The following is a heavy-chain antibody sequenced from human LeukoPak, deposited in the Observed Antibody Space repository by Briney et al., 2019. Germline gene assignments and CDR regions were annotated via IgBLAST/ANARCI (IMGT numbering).Heavy chain of an antibody. D-gene: IGHD3-10*01. CDR1: GYSFTSYW. CDR2: IYPGDSDT. Sequence: RESLKISCKASGYSFTSYWIGWVRQMPGKGLEWMGIIYPGDSDTRYSPSFQGQATISADKSISTAYLQWSSLKASDTAMYYCARKWFGELLGAFDIWGQGTMVTVSS. V-gene: IGHV5-51*01. CDR3: ARKWFGELLGAFDI. J-gene: IGHJ3*02.